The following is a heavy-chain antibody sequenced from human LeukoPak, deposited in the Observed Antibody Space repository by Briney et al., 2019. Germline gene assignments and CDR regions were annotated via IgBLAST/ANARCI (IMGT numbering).Heavy chain of an antibody. CDR3: ASSRAYYDSSGYYLSFDY. CDR2: VYYSGST. CDR1: GGSISSYY. V-gene: IGHV4-59*01. D-gene: IGHD3-22*01. J-gene: IGHJ4*02. Sequence: SETLSLTCTVSGGSISSYYCSWIRHPPGKGLEWIGYVYYSGSTNYNPSLKSRVTISVDTSKNQFSLKLSSVTAADTAVYYCASSRAYYDSSGYYLSFDYWGQGTLVTVSS.